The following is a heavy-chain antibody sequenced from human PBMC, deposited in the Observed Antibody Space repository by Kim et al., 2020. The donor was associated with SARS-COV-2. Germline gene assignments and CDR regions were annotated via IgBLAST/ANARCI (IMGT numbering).Heavy chain of an antibody. CDR3: ARDVRWELNF. D-gene: IGHD1-26*01. CDR2: ST. V-gene: IGHV4-39*07. Sequence: STYYTPSLTSRVTISVDTSKNQFSLKLSSVTAADTAVYYCARDVRWELNFWGQGTLVTVSS. J-gene: IGHJ4*02.